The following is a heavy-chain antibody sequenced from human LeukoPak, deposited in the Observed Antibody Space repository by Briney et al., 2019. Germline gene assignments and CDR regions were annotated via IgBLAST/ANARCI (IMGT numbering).Heavy chain of an antibody. CDR2: IHFDGSQQ. CDR3: VKDQGYCSSASCYFGAFDI. Sequence: TGGSLRVSCTASGFSFSNYGIRWVRQAPGRGLEWVAFIHFDGSQQYYVASVKGRFTVSRDNPKHTVYLQMNSLRAEDTALYYCVKDQGYCSSASCYFGAFDIWGPGTMVTVSS. CDR1: GFSFSNYG. D-gene: IGHD2-2*01. V-gene: IGHV3-30*02. J-gene: IGHJ3*02.